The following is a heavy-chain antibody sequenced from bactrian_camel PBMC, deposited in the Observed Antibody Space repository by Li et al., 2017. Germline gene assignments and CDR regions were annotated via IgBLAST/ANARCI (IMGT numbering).Heavy chain of an antibody. Sequence: HVQLVESGGGSVQAGGSLRLSCGSSRDYRATPCIAWFRQRPGKEREPVATIRAADDVVYYADSVKGRFTFSQNSAKNTLYLQMNSLRPEDTAMYYCAADPAVKIDGRCPAERGWYNYWGQGTQVTVS. V-gene: IGHV3-3*01. CDR3: AADPAVKIDGRCPAERGWYNY. CDR2: IRAADDVV. J-gene: IGHJ4*01. CDR1: RDYRATPC.